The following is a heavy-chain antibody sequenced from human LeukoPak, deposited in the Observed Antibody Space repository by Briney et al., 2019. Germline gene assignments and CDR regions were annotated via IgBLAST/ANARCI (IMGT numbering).Heavy chain of an antibody. CDR2: INPSGGST. CDR3: AAGNYYDSSGYRYYYYMDV. Sequence: ASVKVSCKASGYTFTSYYMHWVRQAPGQGLEWMGIINPSGGSTSYAQKFQERVTITRDMSTSTAYMELSSLRSEDTAVYYCAAGNYYDSSGYRYYYYMDVWGKGTTVTISS. V-gene: IGHV1-46*01. J-gene: IGHJ6*03. CDR1: GYTFTSYY. D-gene: IGHD3-22*01.